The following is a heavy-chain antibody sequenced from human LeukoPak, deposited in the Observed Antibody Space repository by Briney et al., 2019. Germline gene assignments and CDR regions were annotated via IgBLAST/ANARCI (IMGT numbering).Heavy chain of an antibody. V-gene: IGHV4-39*07. D-gene: IGHD6-13*01. Sequence: PSETLSLTCTVSGVSISSTNYYWAWIRQPPGKGLEWIGTIFYSGVTYYKPSLKSRVTLSVDTSKNQFSLRLTSVTAADTAVYYCAREAIAAAGPKYLDFWGQGTLVSVSS. CDR3: AREAIAAAGPKYLDF. CDR1: GVSISSTNYY. CDR2: IFYSGVT. J-gene: IGHJ4*02.